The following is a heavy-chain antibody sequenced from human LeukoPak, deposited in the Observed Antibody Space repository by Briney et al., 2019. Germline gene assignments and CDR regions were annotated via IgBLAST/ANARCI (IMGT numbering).Heavy chain of an antibody. J-gene: IGHJ4*02. D-gene: IGHD1-7*01. Sequence: SETLSLTCTVSGGSISNYYWGWIRQPPGKGLEWIGWSYRRGSITYNSSLKSRVAISVDTSKNQFSLRLNSVTAADTAVYYCTRDRELGHWGQGALVTVSS. CDR1: GGSISNYY. V-gene: IGHV4-59*01. CDR2: SYRRGSI. CDR3: TRDRELGH.